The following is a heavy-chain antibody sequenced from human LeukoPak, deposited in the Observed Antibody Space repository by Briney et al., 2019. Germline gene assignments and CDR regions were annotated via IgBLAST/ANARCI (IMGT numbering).Heavy chain of an antibody. J-gene: IGHJ4*02. Sequence: GGSLRLSCAASGFTFSSNAMSWVRQAPGKGLVWVSGISGSGGNTYYADSVKGRFTISRDNSKNTLHLQINSLRAEDTAVYHCAKGGSGYYYVFDHWGQGTLVTVSS. CDR2: ISGSGGNT. CDR1: GFTFSSNA. CDR3: AKGGSGYYYVFDH. D-gene: IGHD3-22*01. V-gene: IGHV3-23*01.